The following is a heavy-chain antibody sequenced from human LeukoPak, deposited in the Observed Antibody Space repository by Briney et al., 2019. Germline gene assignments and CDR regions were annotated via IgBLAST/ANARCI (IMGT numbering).Heavy chain of an antibody. J-gene: IGHJ4*02. CDR3: ARGKVGDSRTFDY. V-gene: IGHV4-30-4*01. CDR2: IYYSGST. Sequence: SSETLSLTCTVSGGPISSGDYYWSWIRQPPGKGLEWIGYIYYSGSTYYNPSLKSRVTISVDTSKNQFSLKLSSVTAADTAVYYCARGKVGDSRTFDYWGQGTLVTVSS. D-gene: IGHD6-13*01. CDR1: GGPISSGDYY.